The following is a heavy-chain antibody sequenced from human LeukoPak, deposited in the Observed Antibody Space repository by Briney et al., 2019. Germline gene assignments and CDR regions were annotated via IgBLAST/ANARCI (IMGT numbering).Heavy chain of an antibody. V-gene: IGHV4-34*01. CDR1: GGSFSGYY. J-gene: IGHJ5*02. D-gene: IGHD3-10*01. CDR2: INHSGST. Sequence: SETLSLTCAVYGGSFSGYYWSWIRQPPGKGLEWIGEINHSGSTNYNPSLKSRVPISVDTSKNQFSLKLGSVTAADTAVYYCARRGGDGSGSYYKAWGQGTLVTVSS. CDR3: ARRGGDGSGSYYKA.